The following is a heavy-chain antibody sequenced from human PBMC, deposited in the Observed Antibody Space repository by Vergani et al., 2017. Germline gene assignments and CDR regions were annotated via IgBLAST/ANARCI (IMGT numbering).Heavy chain of an antibody. Sequence: EVQLVESGGGLVQPGRSLRLSCAASGFTFDDYAMSWFRQAPGKGLEWVGFIRSKAYGGTTEYAASVKGRFTISRDDSKSIAYLQMNSLKTEDTAVYYCTRGIRYFDWLFFIAGDDWGQGTLVTVSS. CDR3: TRGIRYFDWLFFIAGDD. J-gene: IGHJ4*02. V-gene: IGHV3-49*03. CDR1: GFTFDDYA. D-gene: IGHD3-9*01. CDR2: IRSKAYGGTT.